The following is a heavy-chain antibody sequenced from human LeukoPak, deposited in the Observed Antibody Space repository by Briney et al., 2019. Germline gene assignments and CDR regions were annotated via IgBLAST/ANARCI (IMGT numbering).Heavy chain of an antibody. Sequence: PGGSLRLSCAASGFTFSSYEMSWVRQAPGKGLEWVSYISSSGSTIYYADSVKGRFTISRDSTKNSLYLQMNSLRAEDTAVYYCARERGFAFDYWGQGTLVTVSS. CDR2: ISSSGSTI. CDR3: ARERGFAFDY. J-gene: IGHJ4*02. CDR1: GFTFSSYE. V-gene: IGHV3-48*03. D-gene: IGHD3-16*01.